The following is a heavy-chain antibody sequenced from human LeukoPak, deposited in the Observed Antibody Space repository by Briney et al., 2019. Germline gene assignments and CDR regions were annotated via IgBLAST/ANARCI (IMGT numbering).Heavy chain of an antibody. Sequence: ASVKVSCKASGYTFTSYDINWVRQATGQGLEWMGWMNPNSGNTGYAQKFQGRVTMTRNTSISTAYVELSSLRSEDTAVYYCARGRGTGSYYDFWSGYYKEDYYGMDVWGQGTTVTVSS. CDR1: GYTFTSYD. CDR2: MNPNSGNT. CDR3: ARGRGTGSYYDFWSGYYKEDYYGMDV. V-gene: IGHV1-8*01. D-gene: IGHD3-3*01. J-gene: IGHJ6*02.